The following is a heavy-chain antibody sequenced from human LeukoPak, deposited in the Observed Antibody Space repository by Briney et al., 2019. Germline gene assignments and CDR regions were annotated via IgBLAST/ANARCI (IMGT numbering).Heavy chain of an antibody. CDR2: IQYDGSNE. J-gene: IGHJ6*03. V-gene: IGHV3-30*02. D-gene: IGHD3-10*01. Sequence: GGSLRLSCAPSGFTFSSYGMHWVRQAPGQGLEWVAYIQYDGSNEQYGDSVKGRFSISRDSSKNILYLQMNSLRAEDTAVYYCAGLRFGELPNYYYYYMDVWGKGTTVTISS. CDR1: GFTFSSYG. CDR3: AGLRFGELPNYYYYYMDV.